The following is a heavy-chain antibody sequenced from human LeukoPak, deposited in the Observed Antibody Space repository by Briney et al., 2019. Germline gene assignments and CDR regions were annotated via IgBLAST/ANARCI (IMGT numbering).Heavy chain of an antibody. CDR3: AKDLGYSNFYFDY. CDR1: GFTFSSYG. Sequence: GGSLRLSCAASGFTFSSYGMHWVRQAPGKGLEWVAFIRYDGSNKYYADSVKSRFTISRDNSKNTLYLQMNSLRAEDTAVYYCAKDLGYSNFYFDYWGQGTLVTVSS. V-gene: IGHV3-30*02. J-gene: IGHJ4*02. CDR2: IRYDGSNK. D-gene: IGHD4-11*01.